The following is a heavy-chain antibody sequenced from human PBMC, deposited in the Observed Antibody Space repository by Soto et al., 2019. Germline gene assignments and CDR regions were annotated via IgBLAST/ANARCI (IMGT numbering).Heavy chain of an antibody. CDR2: IIPIFVTP. V-gene: IGHV1-69*01. Sequence: QVPLVQSGAEVKKPGSSVKVSCKPSGGTFSNSGISWVRQVPGHGLEWMGVIIPIFVTPKYAQNFRGRVTITADQSTTTAYMEMRSLRFEDTAVYYCVRGGTAMIRNWFDPWGQGTLVTVSS. D-gene: IGHD5-18*01. J-gene: IGHJ5*02. CDR1: GGTFSNSG. CDR3: VRGGTAMIRNWFDP.